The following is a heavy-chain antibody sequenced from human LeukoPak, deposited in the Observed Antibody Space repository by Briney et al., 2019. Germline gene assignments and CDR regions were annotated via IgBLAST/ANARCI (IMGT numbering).Heavy chain of an antibody. CDR1: GYTSSNYY. V-gene: IGHV1-46*01. CDR2: INPSGGDT. D-gene: IGHD2-21*02. CDR3: ARGRHILMVTVNFDY. Sequence: ASVKVSCKASGYTSSNYYIHWVRQAPGQGFEWMGIINPSGGDTRYAQKFQGRVSMTRDMATSPVYMELSSLRSKDPAVYFCARGRHILMVTVNFDYWGQGTLVTVSS. J-gene: IGHJ4*02.